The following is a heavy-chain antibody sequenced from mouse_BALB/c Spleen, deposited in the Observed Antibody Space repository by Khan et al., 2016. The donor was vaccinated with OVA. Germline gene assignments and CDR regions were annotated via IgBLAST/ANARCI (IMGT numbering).Heavy chain of an antibody. Sequence: VQLKESGPGLVKPSQSLSLTCTVTGYSITSDYAWNWIRQFPGNKLEWMGFISYSGNTNYNQSLKSRISITRDTSKNKFFLQLNSVTTEDTATYYCARVYGGYFDYWGQGTTLTVSS. CDR2: ISYSGNT. J-gene: IGHJ2*01. CDR3: ARVYGGYFDY. V-gene: IGHV3-2*02. CDR1: GYSITSDYA. D-gene: IGHD2-10*02.